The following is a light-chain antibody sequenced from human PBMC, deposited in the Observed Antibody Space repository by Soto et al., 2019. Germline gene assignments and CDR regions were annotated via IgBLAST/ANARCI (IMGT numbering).Light chain of an antibody. CDR3: QQSYSTPPWT. Sequence: DIQMTQSPSSLSASLGDRVTITCRASQSISSYLNWYQQKPGKAPKLLIYAASSLQSGVPSRFSGSGSETDFTLTISSLQPEDFATYYCQQSYSTPPWTFGQGTKVDIK. CDR1: QSISSY. V-gene: IGKV1-39*01. J-gene: IGKJ1*01. CDR2: AAS.